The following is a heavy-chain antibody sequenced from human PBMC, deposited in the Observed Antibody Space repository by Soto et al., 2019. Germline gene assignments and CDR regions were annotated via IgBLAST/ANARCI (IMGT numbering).Heavy chain of an antibody. CDR1: GYSFTRYG. V-gene: IGHV1-18*01. Sequence: QVQLVQSGAEVKKPGASVKVSCKASGYSFTRYGISWVRQAPGQGLEGMGWISGYNANTNYPENLQGRVTMTTDTSTSTAYMEVRNLISDDTAVYYCARMGDVPYYYYGLDVWGQGTTVTVSS. D-gene: IGHD3-16*01. CDR3: ARMGDVPYYYYGLDV. CDR2: ISGYNANT. J-gene: IGHJ6*02.